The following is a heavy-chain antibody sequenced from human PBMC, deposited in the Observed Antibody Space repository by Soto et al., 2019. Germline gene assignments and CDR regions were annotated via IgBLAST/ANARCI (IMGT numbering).Heavy chain of an antibody. Sequence: QLHLHESGPGLVKPSETLSLTCTVSGDSISGSRYFWAWFRQPPGKGLEWIGSINYSGNIYNNPSLKSRMTMIVDTAKNQVALYLNSVTASDTAVYYCGRQGFATFGENYFDYWGQVTLVTVSS. CDR3: GRQGFATFGENYFDY. CDR1: GDSISGSRYF. J-gene: IGHJ4*02. CDR2: INYSGNI. D-gene: IGHD3-16*01. V-gene: IGHV4-39*01.